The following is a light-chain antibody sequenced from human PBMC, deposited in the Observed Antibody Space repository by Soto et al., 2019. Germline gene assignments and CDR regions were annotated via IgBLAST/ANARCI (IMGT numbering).Light chain of an antibody. CDR2: GNS. CDR1: SSNIRAGYD. CDR3: QSYDSSLSGNVV. V-gene: IGLV1-40*01. J-gene: IGLJ2*01. Sequence: QSVLTQPPSVSGAPGQRVTISCTGSSSNIRAGYDVHWYQQLPGTAPKLLIYGNSNRPSGVPDRFSGSKSGTSASLAITGLQAEDEADYYCQSYDSSLSGNVVFVGGSKVTVL.